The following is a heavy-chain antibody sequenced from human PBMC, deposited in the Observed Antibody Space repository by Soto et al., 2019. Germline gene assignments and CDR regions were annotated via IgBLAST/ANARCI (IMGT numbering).Heavy chain of an antibody. J-gene: IGHJ4*02. Sequence: EVQLLESGGGLVQPGGSLRLSCAASGFTFSSYAMSWVRQAPGKGLEWVSAISGSGGSTYYADSVKGRFTISRDNSKITQYLQINRLRAEDTAVYYCAKDTAMVSEFDYWGQGTLVTVSS. CDR2: ISGSGGST. D-gene: IGHD5-18*01. CDR1: GFTFSSYA. CDR3: AKDTAMVSEFDY. V-gene: IGHV3-23*01.